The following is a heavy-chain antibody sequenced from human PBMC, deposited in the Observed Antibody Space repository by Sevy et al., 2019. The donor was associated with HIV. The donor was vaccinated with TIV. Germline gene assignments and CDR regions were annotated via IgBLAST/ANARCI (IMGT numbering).Heavy chain of an antibody. Sequence: GGSLRLSCVASGFNFRNFWMSWVRQAPGKGLECVADIKHDGSEAYYVDSVKGRFTISRDNAKNSLYLQMNSLRDEDTAMYFCVRDKEVGASILDAWGQGTTVTVSS. CDR3: VRDKEVGASILDA. V-gene: IGHV3-7*03. J-gene: IGHJ3*01. CDR1: GFNFRNFW. CDR2: IKHDGSEA. D-gene: IGHD1-26*01.